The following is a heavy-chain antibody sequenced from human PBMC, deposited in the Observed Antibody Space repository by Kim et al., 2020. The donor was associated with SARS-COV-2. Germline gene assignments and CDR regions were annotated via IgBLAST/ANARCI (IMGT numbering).Heavy chain of an antibody. CDR1: GDSVSSNSAA. CDR3: ARASLYYDSSGYYYYYGMDV. CDR2: TYYRSKWYN. J-gene: IGHJ6*02. D-gene: IGHD3-22*01. Sequence: SQTLSLTCAISGDSVSSNSAAWNWIRQSPSRGLEWLGRTYYRSKWYNDYAVSVKSRITINPDTSKNQFSLQLNSVTPEDTAVYYCARASLYYDSSGYYYYYGMDVWGQGTTVTVSS. V-gene: IGHV6-1*01.